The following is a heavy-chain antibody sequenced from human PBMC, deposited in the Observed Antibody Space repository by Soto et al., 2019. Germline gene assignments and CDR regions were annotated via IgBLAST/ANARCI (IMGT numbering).Heavy chain of an antibody. CDR1: GFTFSSYG. D-gene: IGHD2-2*01. J-gene: IGHJ6*02. V-gene: IGHV3-48*01. Sequence: PGGSLRLSCAASGFTFSSYGRNWVRQAPGKGLEWVSYISSSSSTIYYADSVKGRFTISRDNAKNSLYLQMNSLRAEDTAVYYCAVVPAANGHYGMDVWGQGTTLTVSS. CDR3: AVVPAANGHYGMDV. CDR2: ISSSSSTI.